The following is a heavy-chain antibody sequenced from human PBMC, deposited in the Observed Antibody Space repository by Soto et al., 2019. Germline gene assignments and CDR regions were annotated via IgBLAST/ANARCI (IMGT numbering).Heavy chain of an antibody. CDR3: AKDPLLEWLPDHYYYYYGMDV. V-gene: IGHV3-23*01. CDR2: ISGSGGST. CDR1: GFTFSSYA. J-gene: IGHJ6*02. D-gene: IGHD3-3*01. Sequence: GSLRLSCAASGFTFSSYAMSWVRQAPGKGLEWVSAISGSGGSTYYADSVKGRFTISRDNSKNTLYLQMNSLRAEDTAVYYCAKDPLLEWLPDHYYYYYGMDVWGQGTTVTVSS.